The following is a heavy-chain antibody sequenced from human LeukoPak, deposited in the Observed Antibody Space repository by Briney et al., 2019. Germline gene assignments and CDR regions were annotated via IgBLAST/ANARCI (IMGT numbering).Heavy chain of an antibody. CDR3: ARDPGTLDALDV. Sequence: GGSLRLSCTASGFTVSSFFMSWVRQAPGKGLEWVSLIYTGGSTFYADSVKGRFTISRDNSKNTLYLQMHNLRAEDTAVYYCARDPGTLDALDVWGRGTMVPVSS. CDR1: GFTVSSFF. CDR2: IYTGGST. D-gene: IGHD2-2*01. J-gene: IGHJ3*01. V-gene: IGHV3-53*01.